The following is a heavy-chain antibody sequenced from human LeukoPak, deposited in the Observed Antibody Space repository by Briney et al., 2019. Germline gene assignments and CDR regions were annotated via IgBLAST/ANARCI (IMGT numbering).Heavy chain of an antibody. CDR2: SNNGGVNT. CDR3: AKLLYYYDSSQPY. V-gene: IGHV3-23*01. J-gene: IGHJ4*02. D-gene: IGHD3-22*01. Sequence: GGSLRLSCAGSGFTFSNYGMSWVRQAPGKGLEWVSTSNNGGVNTYYADSVKGRFTISRDNSKNTLYLQMNSLRAEDTAVYYCAKLLYYYDSSQPYWGQGTLVTVSS. CDR1: GFTFSNYG.